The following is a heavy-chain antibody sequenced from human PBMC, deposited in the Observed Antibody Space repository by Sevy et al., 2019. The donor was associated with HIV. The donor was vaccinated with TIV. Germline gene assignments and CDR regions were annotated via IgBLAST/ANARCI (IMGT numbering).Heavy chain of an antibody. V-gene: IGHV4-59*01. CDR2: IYYSGST. CDR3: ASARNYGYFDY. J-gene: IGHJ4*02. CDR1: GGSISSYY. D-gene: IGHD1-7*01. Sequence: SETLCLTCTVSGGSISSYYWSWIRQPPGKGLEWIGYIYYSGSTNYNPSLKSRVTISVDTSKNQFSLKLSSVTAADTAVYYCASARNYGYFDYWGQGTLVTVSS.